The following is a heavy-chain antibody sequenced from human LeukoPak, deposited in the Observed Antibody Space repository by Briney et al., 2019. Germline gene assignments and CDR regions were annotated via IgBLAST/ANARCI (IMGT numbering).Heavy chain of an antibody. CDR3: ARDRDWNSGFDY. J-gene: IGHJ4*02. D-gene: IGHD1-7*01. V-gene: IGHV3-7*01. CDR2: IKQDGTEK. CDR1: GFTFSDYV. Sequence: GGSLRLSCAASGFTFSDYVMSWVRQAPGKGLEWVANIKQDGTEKYYVDSVKGRFTISRDNPKNSLYLQMNSLRADDTAVYYCARDRDWNSGFDYWGQGTLVTVSS.